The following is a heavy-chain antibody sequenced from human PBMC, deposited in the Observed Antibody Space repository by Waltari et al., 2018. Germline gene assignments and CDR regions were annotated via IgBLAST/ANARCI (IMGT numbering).Heavy chain of an antibody. D-gene: IGHD3-10*01. V-gene: IGHV4-39*01. J-gene: IGHJ4*02. CDR1: GDSIKTDTYY. CDR2: IHSSGTT. CDR3: ARLVWFGAWIDN. Sequence: QVQLQESGPGMLRPSETLSLTCTVSGDSIKTDTYYWGWIRQSPGKGLECLGTIHSSGTTYVPAALEPRVTISVDTFNNRCSLNLRSATAADTAVYFCARLVWFGAWIDNWGQGSLVTVSS.